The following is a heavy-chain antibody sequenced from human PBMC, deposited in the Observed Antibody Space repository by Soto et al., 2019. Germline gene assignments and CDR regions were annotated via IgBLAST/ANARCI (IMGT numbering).Heavy chain of an antibody. J-gene: IGHJ4*02. V-gene: IGHV3-48*03. CDR2: ISTSGETI. D-gene: IGHD1-26*01. Sequence: SGGSLRLSCAASGFTFSSFEMNWVRQAPGKGLEWVSYISTSGETIYYADSVRGRFTISRDNAKNSLYLQMNSLRAEDTAVYYCARESESGSSAPFDYWGQGTLVTVSS. CDR3: ARESESGSSAPFDY. CDR1: GFTFSSFE.